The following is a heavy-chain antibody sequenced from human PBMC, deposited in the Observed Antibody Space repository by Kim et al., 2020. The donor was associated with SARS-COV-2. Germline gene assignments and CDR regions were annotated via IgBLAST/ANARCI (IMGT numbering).Heavy chain of an antibody. Sequence: SPSFQGQVTISADKSISTAYLQWSSLKASDTAMYYCARHADPDLTMILSYWGQGTLVTVSS. CDR3: ARHADPDLTMILSY. D-gene: IGHD3-22*01. V-gene: IGHV5-51*01. J-gene: IGHJ4*02.